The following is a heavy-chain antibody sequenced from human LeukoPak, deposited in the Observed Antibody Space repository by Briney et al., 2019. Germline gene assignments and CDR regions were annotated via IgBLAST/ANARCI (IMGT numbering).Heavy chain of an antibody. J-gene: IGHJ4*02. CDR2: INSDGSST. Sequence: GGSLRLSCAASGFTFSSYWMHWVRQAPGKGLVWVSRINSDGSSTSYADSVKGRFTISRDNAKNTLYLQMNSLRAEDTAVYYCAKDRVYCGGDCYSELFDHWGQGTLVTVSS. D-gene: IGHD2-21*02. CDR3: AKDRVYCGGDCYSELFDH. CDR1: GFTFSSYW. V-gene: IGHV3-74*01.